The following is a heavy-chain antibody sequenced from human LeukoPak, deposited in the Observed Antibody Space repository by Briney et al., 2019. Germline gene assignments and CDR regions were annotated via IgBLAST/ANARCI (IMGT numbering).Heavy chain of an antibody. J-gene: IGHJ4*02. D-gene: IGHD2-15*01. CDR2: ISGSGGST. V-gene: IGHV3-23*01. CDR1: GFTFSSYA. Sequence: GGSLRLSCAASGFTFSSYAMSWVRQAPGKGLEWVSAISGSGGSTYYADSVKGRFTISRDNSKNTLYLQMNCLRAEDTAVYYCAKESGYCSGGSCYSMFDYWGQGTLVTVSS. CDR3: AKESGYCSGGSCYSMFDY.